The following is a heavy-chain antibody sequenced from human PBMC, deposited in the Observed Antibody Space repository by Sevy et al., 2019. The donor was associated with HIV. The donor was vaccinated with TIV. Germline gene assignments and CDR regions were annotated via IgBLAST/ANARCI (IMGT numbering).Heavy chain of an antibody. Sequence: GAVKVSCKASGYTFTSYDINWVRQATGQGLERMGWMNPNSRNTGYSQKFQGRVTMSRNTSISTAYMERSSLRSEDTVIDYCARYYHDSSGYHDYSGMDVWGQGTPVPVSS. V-gene: IGHV1-8*01. J-gene: IGHJ6*02. D-gene: IGHD3-22*01. CDR1: GYTFTSYD. CDR3: ARYYHDSSGYHDYSGMDV. CDR2: MNPNSRNT.